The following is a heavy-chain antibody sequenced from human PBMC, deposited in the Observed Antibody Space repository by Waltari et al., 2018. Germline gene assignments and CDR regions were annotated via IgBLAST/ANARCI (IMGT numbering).Heavy chain of an antibody. CDR3: ARALYPAGSSSSYFYAMDV. Sequence: QVHLVQSGAEVKRPGASVKLSCRTSGYTFNTYAMHWVRQAAGRGLEGMGWIKPGNWARRYAQSFQNRLTKAGDTSAASAYMELSSLPSEDTAIYYCARALYPAGSSSSYFYAMDVWGQGTTVTVS. CDR1: GYTFNTYA. J-gene: IGHJ6*02. D-gene: IGHD1-1*01. V-gene: IGHV1-3*01. CDR2: IKPGNWAR.